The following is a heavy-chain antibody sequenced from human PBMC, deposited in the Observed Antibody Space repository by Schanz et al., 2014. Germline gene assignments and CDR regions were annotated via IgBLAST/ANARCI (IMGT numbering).Heavy chain of an antibody. J-gene: IGHJ4*02. CDR1: GFTFSTYW. CDR3: ARDKGGYYPFDY. D-gene: IGHD3-3*01. V-gene: IGHV3-7*01. CDR2: IKQDESER. Sequence: EVQVLESGEGLVQPGGSLRLSCAASGFTFSTYWMSWVRQAPGKGLEWVANIKQDESERSYVDSVKGRFTISRDNAKNSLYLQMNSLRAEDTAVYYCARDKGGYYPFDYWGQGTLVTVSS.